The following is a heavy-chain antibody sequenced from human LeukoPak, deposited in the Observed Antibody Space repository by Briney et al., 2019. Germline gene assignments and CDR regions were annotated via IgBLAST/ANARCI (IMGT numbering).Heavy chain of an antibody. J-gene: IGHJ6*03. Sequence: SQTLPLTCAISGDTVSSNSAAWNWIRQSPSRGLEWLERTYYRSKWYNDYAVSVKSRITINPDTSKNQFSLQLNSVTPEDTAVYYCARGPRDYYYYYMDVWGKGTTVTVSS. D-gene: IGHD3-10*01. CDR2: TYYRSKWYN. CDR1: GDTVSSNSAA. V-gene: IGHV6-1*01. CDR3: ARGPRDYYYYYMDV.